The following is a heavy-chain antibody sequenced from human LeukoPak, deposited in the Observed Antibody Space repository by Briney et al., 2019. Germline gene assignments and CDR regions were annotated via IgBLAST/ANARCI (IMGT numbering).Heavy chain of an antibody. V-gene: IGHV5-51*01. CDR1: GYSFANYW. J-gene: IGHJ4*02. CDR3: ARAPSSISNPYYFDS. CDR2: IYPGDSDT. D-gene: IGHD6-6*01. Sequence: GESLKISCACSGYSFANYWIAWVRQMPGKGLDWMGIIYPGDSDTRYSPSFRGQVTISADRSISTAYLQWRSLGASDTAMYYCARAPSSISNPYYFDSWGQGTLVTVSS.